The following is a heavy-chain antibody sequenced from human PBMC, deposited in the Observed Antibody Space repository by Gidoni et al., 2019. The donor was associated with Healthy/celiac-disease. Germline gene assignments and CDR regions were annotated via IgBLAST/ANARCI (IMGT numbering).Heavy chain of an antibody. V-gene: IGHV3-33*01. D-gene: IGHD6-13*01. Sequence: VQLVESGGGVVEPGRSLRLSCAASGFTFSSDGMHWVRQAPDKGLEWVAVIWYDGSNKYYADSVKGRFTISRDNSKNTLYLQMNSLRAEDTAVYYCARALSSSWYGLDYWGQGTLVTVSS. CDR1: GFTFSSDG. J-gene: IGHJ4*02. CDR3: ARALSSSWYGLDY. CDR2: IWYDGSNK.